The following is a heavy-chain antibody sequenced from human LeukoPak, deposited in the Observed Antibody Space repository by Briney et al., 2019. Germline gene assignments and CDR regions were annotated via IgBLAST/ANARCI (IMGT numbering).Heavy chain of an antibody. Sequence: SQTLSLTCTVSGGSISRGDYYWSWIRQHPGKGLEWIGYIYYSGSPYYNPSLESRVTISVDTSKNQFSLILSSVTAAATPVYYCATRNIGASSNPDCWGQGTLVTVSS. CDR3: ATRNIGASSNPDC. J-gene: IGHJ4*02. V-gene: IGHV4-31*03. CDR1: GGSISRGDYY. CDR2: IYYSGSP. D-gene: IGHD1-26*01.